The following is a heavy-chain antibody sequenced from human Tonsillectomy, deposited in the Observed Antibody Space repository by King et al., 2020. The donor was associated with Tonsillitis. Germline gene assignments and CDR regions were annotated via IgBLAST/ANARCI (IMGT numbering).Heavy chain of an antibody. D-gene: IGHD6-13*01. J-gene: IGHJ4*02. CDR2: ISSSSSTI. CDR1: GFTLSTYS. CDR3: AGSSTSSNWPYYFDD. Sequence: EEQLVQSGGGLVQPGGSLRLSCAASGFTLSTYSMNWVRQAPGKGLEWVSYISSSSSTIYYADSVKGRFTISRDNAKNSLYLQMNSLRGEDTAVYYCAGSSTSSNWPYYFDDRGQGTLVTGSS. V-gene: IGHV3-48*01.